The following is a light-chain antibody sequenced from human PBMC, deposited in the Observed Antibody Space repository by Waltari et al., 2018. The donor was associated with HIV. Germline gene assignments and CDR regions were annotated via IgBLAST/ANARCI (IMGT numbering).Light chain of an antibody. CDR3: QQSYITPRT. CDR2: AAS. CDR1: KSIDYS. V-gene: IGKV1-39*01. Sequence: DIQMTQSPSALSASVGDSVPITCRASKSIDYSLKWYQQKPGKAPNLLIHAASTLQSGVPSRFSGSGSGTDFTLTISSLQPEDFATYYCQQSYITPRTFGLGTKVEI. J-gene: IGKJ1*01.